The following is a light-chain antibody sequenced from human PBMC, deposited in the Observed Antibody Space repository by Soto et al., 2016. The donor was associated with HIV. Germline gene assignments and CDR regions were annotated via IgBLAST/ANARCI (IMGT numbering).Light chain of an antibody. Sequence: SFELTQDPAVSVALGQTVRITCQGDSLRSYYASWYQQKPGQAPVLVIYGESNRPSGIPDRFSGSSSGNTASLTITGAQAEDEAAYYCNSRDSSGNQVVFGGGTKLTVL. J-gene: IGLJ2*01. V-gene: IGLV3-19*01. CDR2: GES. CDR1: SLRSYY. CDR3: NSRDSSGNQVV.